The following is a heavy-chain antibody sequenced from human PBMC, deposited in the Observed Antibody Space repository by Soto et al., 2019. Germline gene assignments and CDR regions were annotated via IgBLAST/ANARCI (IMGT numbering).Heavy chain of an antibody. D-gene: IGHD3-22*01. CDR2: IGTAGDP. J-gene: IGHJ6*02. Sequence: PGGSLRVSCIASGLIGSVYDRHWGRQATGEGLEWVSAIGTAGDPYYSGSVKGRFTISRGNAENSVYLQMNCLRAGDTAVYYCARAGYDRSGYYLYAMDVWGPGTTVTVSS. CDR3: ARAGYDRSGYYLYAMDV. CDR1: GLIGSVYD. V-gene: IGHV3-13*05.